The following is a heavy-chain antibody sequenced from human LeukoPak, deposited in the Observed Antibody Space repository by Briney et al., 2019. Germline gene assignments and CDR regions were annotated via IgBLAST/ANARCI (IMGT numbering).Heavy chain of an antibody. Sequence: PGESLRLSCAASGFTFTTYWMSWVRQFPGKGLQWVANINQDGTEKYYADSVKGRFTISRDNATNSLYLQMNSLRAEDMALYYCAKDIGLVVTAPVGAFDIWGQGTMVTVSS. V-gene: IGHV3-7*03. D-gene: IGHD2-21*02. J-gene: IGHJ3*02. CDR1: GFTFTTYW. CDR3: AKDIGLVVTAPVGAFDI. CDR2: INQDGTEK.